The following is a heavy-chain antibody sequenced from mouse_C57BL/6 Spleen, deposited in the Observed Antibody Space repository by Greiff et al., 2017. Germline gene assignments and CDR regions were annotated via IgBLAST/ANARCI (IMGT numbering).Heavy chain of an antibody. CDR2: ITPSTGGT. D-gene: IGHD2-2*01. CDR3: AIPVVTGGYDGWFAY. CDR1: GYSFTGYY. V-gene: IGHV1-42*01. Sequence: EVQLQQSGPELVKPGASVKISCKASGYSFTGYYMNWVKQSPEKSLEWIGEITPSTGGTTYNQKFKAKATLTVDKSSSTAYMQLKSLTSEDSAVYYCAIPVVTGGYDGWFAYWGQGTLVTVSA. J-gene: IGHJ3*01.